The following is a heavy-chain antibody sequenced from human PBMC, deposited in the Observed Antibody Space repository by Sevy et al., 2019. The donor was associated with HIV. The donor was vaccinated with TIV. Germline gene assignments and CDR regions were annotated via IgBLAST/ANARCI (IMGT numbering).Heavy chain of an antibody. Sequence: SETLSLTCTVSGGSISSSSYYWGWIRQPPGKGLEWIGSIYYSGSTYYNPSLMSRVTISVDTSKNQFSLKLSSVTAADTAVYYCARHGGAVAGYYYYGMDVWGQGTTVTVSS. CDR3: ARHGGAVAGYYYYGMDV. D-gene: IGHD6-19*01. CDR1: GGSISSSSYY. CDR2: IYYSGST. V-gene: IGHV4-39*01. J-gene: IGHJ6*02.